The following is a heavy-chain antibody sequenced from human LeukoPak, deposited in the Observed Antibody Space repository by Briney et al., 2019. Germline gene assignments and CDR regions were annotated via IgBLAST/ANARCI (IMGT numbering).Heavy chain of an antibody. J-gene: IGHJ6*03. CDR1: GGTFSSYA. CDR3: ARGLVTTSIYYYYMDV. CDR2: IIPIFGTA. D-gene: IGHD4-17*01. Sequence: GASVKVSCKASGGTFSSYAISWVRQAPGQGLEWMGGIIPIFGTANYAQKFQGRVTITTDESTSTAYMELSRLRSEDTAVYYCARGLVTTSIYYYYMDVWGKGATVTVSS. V-gene: IGHV1-69*05.